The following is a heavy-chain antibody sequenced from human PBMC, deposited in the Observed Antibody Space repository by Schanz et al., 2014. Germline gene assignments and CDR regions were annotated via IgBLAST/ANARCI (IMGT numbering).Heavy chain of an antibody. D-gene: IGHD6-19*01. V-gene: IGHV3-7*05. J-gene: IGHJ4*02. CDR1: GFTFSNYW. CDR2: IKQDESEK. Sequence: EVQLVESGGGLVQPGGSLRLSCVASGFTFSNYWMTWVRQAPGKGLEWVANIKQDESEKYYVDSVKGRFTISRDNAKSSLYLQMNSLRVEDTAVYYCAASSGWHPSTDYWGQGTLVTVSS. CDR3: AASSGWHPSTDY.